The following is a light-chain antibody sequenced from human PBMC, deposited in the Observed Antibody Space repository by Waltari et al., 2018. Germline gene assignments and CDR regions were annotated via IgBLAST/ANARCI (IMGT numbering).Light chain of an antibody. CDR2: GNN. V-gene: IGLV1-44*01. CDR1: SSNIAVNT. Sequence: QSVLTQPPSASGTPGQTVSISCSGGSSNIAVNTVNWYQQLPGMAPKLLINGNNQRPSGVPDRVSGAKSGTSGSLAISGLQSEDEADYYWAAWDDRLYGRVFGGGTKLTV. CDR3: AAWDDRLYGRV. J-gene: IGLJ2*01.